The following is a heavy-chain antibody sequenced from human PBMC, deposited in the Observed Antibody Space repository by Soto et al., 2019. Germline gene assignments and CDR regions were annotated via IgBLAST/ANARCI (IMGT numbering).Heavy chain of an antibody. V-gene: IGHV3-7*03. D-gene: IGHD3-16*02. CDR2: IKQDESDK. CDR3: AAYCYTMTCTHFHGYS. CDR1: GFRFRDYW. Sequence: TGGSLRLSCAVSGFRFRDYWMSCVRQAPGKGLEWLANIKQDESDKYYVDSVKGRFTISRDNAKNALYLQMNSLRVEDTAVYYCAAYCYTMTCTHFHGYSWGQGTQVTVSS. J-gene: IGHJ5*02.